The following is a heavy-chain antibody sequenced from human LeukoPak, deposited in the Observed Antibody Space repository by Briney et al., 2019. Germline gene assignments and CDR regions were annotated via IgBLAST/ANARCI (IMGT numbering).Heavy chain of an antibody. V-gene: IGHV1-69*13. CDR3: ARVSGWYTSLYYFDY. CDR1: GGSFSSYA. D-gene: IGHD6-19*01. CDR2: IIPIFGTA. Sequence: SVKVSCQACGGSFSSYAISWVRQAPGQGLEWMGGIIPIFGTANYAQKFQGRVTITADESTSTAYMELSSLRSEDTAVYYCARVSGWYTSLYYFDYWGQGTLVTVSS. J-gene: IGHJ4*02.